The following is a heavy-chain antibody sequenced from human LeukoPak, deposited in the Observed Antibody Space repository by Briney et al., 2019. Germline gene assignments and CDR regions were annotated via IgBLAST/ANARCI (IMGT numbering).Heavy chain of an antibody. V-gene: IGHV4-39*07. CDR2: IYYSGST. J-gene: IGHJ5*02. D-gene: IGHD2-15*01. Sequence: PSETLSLTCTVSGGSISSSSYSWGWIRQPPGEGLERIGSIYYSGSTYDDPSLKSRVTISVDTSKNQFSLKLSSVTAADTAVYYCARMTVCGRDNWFDPWGQGTLVTVSS. CDR1: GGSISSSSYS. CDR3: ARMTVCGRDNWFDP.